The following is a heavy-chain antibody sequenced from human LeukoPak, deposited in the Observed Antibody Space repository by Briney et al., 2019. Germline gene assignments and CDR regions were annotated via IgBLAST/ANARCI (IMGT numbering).Heavy chain of an antibody. V-gene: IGHV5-51*01. D-gene: IGHD3-22*01. J-gene: IGHJ4*02. CDR2: IYAGDSDT. Sequence: RGESLKISCKGSGYSFSIYWIGWVRQMPGKGLEWMGIIYAGDSDTRYSPSFQGQVTISADKSISTAYLQWSSLKASDTAMYYCARLNYFDVGGYVDYWGQGTLVTVSS. CDR3: ARLNYFDVGGYVDY. CDR1: GYSFSIYW.